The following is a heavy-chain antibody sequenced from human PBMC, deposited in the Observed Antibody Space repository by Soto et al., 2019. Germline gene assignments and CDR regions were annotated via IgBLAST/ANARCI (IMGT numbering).Heavy chain of an antibody. J-gene: IGHJ4*02. Sequence: PSETLSLTCTVSGGSIGSSSYSWGWIRQPPGKGLELIGSIYCIGSTSYNPSLKSRVTISVDTSKNQISLNLSSVTAADTAVYYCARQSPRGRPTADFDYWGQGTLVTV. CDR2: IYCIGST. CDR3: ARQSPRGRPTADFDY. CDR1: GGSIGSSSYS. D-gene: IGHD2-2*01. V-gene: IGHV4-39*01.